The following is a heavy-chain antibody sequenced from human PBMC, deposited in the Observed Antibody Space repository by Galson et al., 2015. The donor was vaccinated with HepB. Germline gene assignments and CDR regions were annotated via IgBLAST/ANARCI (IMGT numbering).Heavy chain of an antibody. CDR3: AKGIQLWLRKGYYYYYGMDV. D-gene: IGHD5-18*01. V-gene: IGHV3-30*18. Sequence: SLRLSCAASGFTFSSYGMHWVRQAPGKGLEWVAVISYDGSNKYYADSVKGRFTISRDNSKNTLYLQMNSLRAEDTAVYYCAKGIQLWLRKGYYYYYGMDVWGQGTTVTVSS. CDR2: ISYDGSNK. J-gene: IGHJ6*02. CDR1: GFTFSSYG.